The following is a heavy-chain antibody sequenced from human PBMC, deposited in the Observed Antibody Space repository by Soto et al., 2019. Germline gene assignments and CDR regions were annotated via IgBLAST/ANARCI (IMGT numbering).Heavy chain of an antibody. D-gene: IGHD6-19*01. CDR2: ISYDGSNK. CDR3: ARDLKSDSSGWYRGWFIYYYYGMDV. J-gene: IGHJ6*02. V-gene: IGHV3-30-3*01. CDR1: GFTFSSYA. Sequence: PGGSLRLSCAASGFTFSSYAMHWVRQAPGKGLEWVAVISYDGSNKYYADSVKGRFTISRDNSKNTLYLQMNSLRAEDTAVYYCARDLKSDSSGWYRGWFIYYYYGMDVWGQGTTVTVSS.